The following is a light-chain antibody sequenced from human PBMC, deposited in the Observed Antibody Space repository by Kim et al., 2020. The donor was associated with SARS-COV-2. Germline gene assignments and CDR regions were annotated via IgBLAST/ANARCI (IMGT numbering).Light chain of an antibody. CDR2: GVS. V-gene: IGKV3-20*01. J-gene: IGKJ2*01. Sequence: EIVLTQSPGTLSLSPGERATLSCRASQSVDSRYLAWYQQKPGQAPRLIIHGVSNRATGIPDRFSGSGSGTDFTLTISRLEPEDFAVYYCQQFGGSPRYSFGQGTKLEI. CDR3: QQFGGSPRYS. CDR1: QSVDSRY.